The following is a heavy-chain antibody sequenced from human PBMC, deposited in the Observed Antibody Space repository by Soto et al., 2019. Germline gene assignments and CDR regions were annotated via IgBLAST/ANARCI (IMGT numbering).Heavy chain of an antibody. CDR3: VRARATDSRPDY. J-gene: IGHJ4*02. V-gene: IGHV3-21*01. CDR2: VSSGSSYI. Sequence: GGSLRLSCAASGFTFSVYAMIWVRQAPGKGLEWVSSVSSGSSYIYSADSLKGRFTISRDDAKNSLYLQMNSLRADDTAIYYCVRARATDSRPDYWGQGSLVTVSS. D-gene: IGHD3-22*01. CDR1: GFTFSVYA.